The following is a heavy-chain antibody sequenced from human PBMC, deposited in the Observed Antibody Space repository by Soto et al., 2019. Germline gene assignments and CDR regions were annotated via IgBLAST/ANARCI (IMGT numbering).Heavy chain of an antibody. CDR3: ASPARNYDFWSGYSFDI. D-gene: IGHD3-3*01. CDR2: MNPNSGIT. V-gene: IGHV1-8*01. CDR1: GYTFTSYD. J-gene: IGHJ3*02. Sequence: QVQLVQSGAEVKKPGASVKVSCKASGYTFTSYDINWVRQATGQGLEWMGWMNPNSGITGYAQKFQGRVTMTRNTSISTAYMELSSLRSEDTAVYYCASPARNYDFWSGYSFDIWGQGTMVTVSS.